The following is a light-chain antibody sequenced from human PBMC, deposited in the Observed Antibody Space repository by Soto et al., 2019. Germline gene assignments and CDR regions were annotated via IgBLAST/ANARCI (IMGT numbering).Light chain of an antibody. J-gene: IGKJ1*01. Sequence: ILMTPSPSSLSASVGDRVIITCRASQGIGNSLAWYQQKAGSVPQLLMHSASTLLSRVPTRFSGRGSGTDFTLTISSLQPEDVATYYCQKYESAPWTFGQGTKVEIK. CDR2: SAS. CDR1: QGIGNS. CDR3: QKYESAPWT. V-gene: IGKV1-27*01.